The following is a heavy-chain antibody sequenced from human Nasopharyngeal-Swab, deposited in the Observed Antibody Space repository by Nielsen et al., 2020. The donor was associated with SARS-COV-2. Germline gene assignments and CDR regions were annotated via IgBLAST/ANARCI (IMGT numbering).Heavy chain of an antibody. D-gene: IGHD1-1*01. CDR2: LYTSGTT. Sequence: WIRQPPGKGLEWIGRLYTSGTTNYNPSLKSRVTISVDTSKDQFSLKLSSVTAADTAVYYCARAILNLGRGDYMDVWGEGTTVTVSS. CDR3: ARAILNLGRGDYMDV. J-gene: IGHJ6*03. V-gene: IGHV4-61*02.